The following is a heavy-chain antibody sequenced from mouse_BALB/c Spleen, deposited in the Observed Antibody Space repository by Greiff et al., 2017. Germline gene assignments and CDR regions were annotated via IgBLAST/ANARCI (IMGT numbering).Heavy chain of an antibody. D-gene: IGHD4-1*01. CDR3: ARVPDWDGTTWFAD. CDR1: GFTFPDYY. CDR2: IRNNANGYTT. V-gene: IGHV7-3*02. Sequence: DVKLVESGGGLVQPGGSLRLSCATSGFTFPDYYMSWVRQPPGKALEWLGFIRNNANGYTTEYSASVKGRFTISRDNAQSILYLQMNTLRAEDSATYYCARVPDWDGTTWFADWGQGTLFTVSA. J-gene: IGHJ3*01.